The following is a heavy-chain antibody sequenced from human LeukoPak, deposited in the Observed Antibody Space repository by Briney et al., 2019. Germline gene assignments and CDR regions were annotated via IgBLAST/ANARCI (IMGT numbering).Heavy chain of an antibody. CDR2: IYSGGST. V-gene: IGHV3-53*01. J-gene: IGHJ4*02. D-gene: IGHD2-2*01. Sequence: GGSLRLSCAASGFTVSSDYISWVRRAPGKGLEWVSVIYSGGSTYYADSVKGRFTISRDKSKNTVYLQMNNLSAEDTAVYYCVSFYETYWGRGTLVTVSS. CDR3: VSFYETY. CDR1: GFTVSSDY.